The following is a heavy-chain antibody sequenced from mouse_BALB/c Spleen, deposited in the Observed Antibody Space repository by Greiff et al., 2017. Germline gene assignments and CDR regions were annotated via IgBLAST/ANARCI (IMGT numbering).Heavy chain of an antibody. V-gene: IGHV3-8*02. CDR3: ASYYGSSLYAMDY. Sequence: EVKLMESGPSLVKPSQTLSLTCSVTGDSITSGYWNWIRKFPGNKLEYMGYISYSGSTYYNPSLKSRISITRDTSKNQYYLQLNSVTTEDTATYYCASYYGSSLYAMDYWGQGTSVTVSS. J-gene: IGHJ4*01. CDR1: GDSITSGY. D-gene: IGHD1-1*01. CDR2: ISYSGST.